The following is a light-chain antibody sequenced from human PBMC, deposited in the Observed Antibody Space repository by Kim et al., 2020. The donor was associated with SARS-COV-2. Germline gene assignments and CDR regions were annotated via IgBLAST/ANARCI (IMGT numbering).Light chain of an antibody. Sequence: SLSPGTSTTLSCRCSQSVNSVLAWYRQKPGAAPKLLYFDSSNRATGIPARFSGSGSGTVFTLTISSLEPEDFAVYYCQQRHNWLTFGGGTKVDIK. V-gene: IGKV3-11*01. CDR1: QSVNSV. J-gene: IGKJ4*01. CDR2: DSS. CDR3: QQRHNWLT.